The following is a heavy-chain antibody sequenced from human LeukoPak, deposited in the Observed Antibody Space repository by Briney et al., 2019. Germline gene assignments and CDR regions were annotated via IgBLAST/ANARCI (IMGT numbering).Heavy chain of an antibody. J-gene: IGHJ4*02. CDR3: ARGGASSRYFDY. D-gene: IGHD6-6*01. CDR1: GASISGDY. V-gene: IGHV4-59*01. CDR2: IYSSGST. Sequence: PSETLSLTCTVSGASISGDYWSWIRQPPGKGLEWIAFIYSSGSTYYNPSLKSRVTISVDTSKNQFSLKLSSVTAADTAVYYCARGGASSRYFDYWGQGTLVTVSS.